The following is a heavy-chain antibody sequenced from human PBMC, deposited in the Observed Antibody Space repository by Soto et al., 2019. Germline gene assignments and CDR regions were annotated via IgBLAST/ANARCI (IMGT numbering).Heavy chain of an antibody. CDR3: ARAPRWLQFMYYFDY. CDR1: GYTFTSYG. CDR2: ISAYNGNT. D-gene: IGHD5-12*01. V-gene: IGHV1-18*01. J-gene: IGHJ4*02. Sequence: ASVKVSCKASGYTFTSYGISWVRQAPGQGLEWMGWISAYNGNTNYAQKLQGRVTMTTDTSTSTAYMELRSLRSDDTAVYYCARAPRWLQFMYYFDYWGRGTLVTVSS.